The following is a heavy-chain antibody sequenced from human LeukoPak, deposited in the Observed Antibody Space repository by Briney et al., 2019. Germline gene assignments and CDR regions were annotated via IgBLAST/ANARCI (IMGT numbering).Heavy chain of an antibody. Sequence: SQTLSLTGAISGDSVSSNIAAWHRIRQSPSRGLEWLGRTYYRSKWSNDYAVSVQSRITINPDTSKNQFSLQLNSVTPEDTAVYYCARGAYNSVWSWGQGTLVTVSS. CDR1: GDSVSSNIAA. CDR2: TYYRSKWSN. D-gene: IGHD6-19*01. J-gene: IGHJ5*02. CDR3: ARGAYNSVWS. V-gene: IGHV6-1*01.